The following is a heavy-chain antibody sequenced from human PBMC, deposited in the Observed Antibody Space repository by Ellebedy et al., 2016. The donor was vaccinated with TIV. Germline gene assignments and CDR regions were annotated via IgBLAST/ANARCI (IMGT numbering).Heavy chain of an antibody. J-gene: IGHJ4*02. V-gene: IGHV3-23*01. CDR3: AKLPVANNWKYADDY. CDR1: GISLRSYA. D-gene: IGHD1-7*01. Sequence: GESLKISCAASGISLRSYAMSWVRYAPGKGLEWVSTIGGPGGTTYYRESVKGRVTVSRDTSRNTLYLQMSSRRAEDTAVNYCAKLPVANNWKYADDYWGQGTLVTVSS. CDR2: IGGPGGTT.